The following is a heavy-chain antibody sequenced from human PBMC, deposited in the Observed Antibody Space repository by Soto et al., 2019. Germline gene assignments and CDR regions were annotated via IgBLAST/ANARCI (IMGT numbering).Heavy chain of an antibody. J-gene: IGHJ4*02. CDR2: TYYRSKWYN. CDR1: GDSVSSSSAS. CDR3: TRESMSGWSDY. D-gene: IGHD6-19*01. V-gene: IGHV6-1*01. Sequence: SQPLSLTCVISGDSVSSSSASWNWIRRSPSRGFEWLGRTYYRSKWYNDYAVSVKSRITIKPDTSKNQLSLQLDSVTPEDTAVYYCTRESMSGWSDYWGQGALVTVSS.